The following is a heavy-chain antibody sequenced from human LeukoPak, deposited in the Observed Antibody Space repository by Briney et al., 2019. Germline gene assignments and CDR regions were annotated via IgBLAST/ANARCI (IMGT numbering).Heavy chain of an antibody. V-gene: IGHV1-69*13. CDR2: IIPIFGTA. CDR1: GYTFTGYY. Sequence: SVKVSCKASGYTFTGYYMHWVRQAPGQGLEWMGGIIPIFGTANSAQKFQGRVTITADESTSTAYMELSSLRPEDTAVYYCARDLVGSAISYSSGAWDYWGQGTLVTVSS. CDR3: ARDLVGSAISYSSGAWDY. D-gene: IGHD3-10*01. J-gene: IGHJ4*02.